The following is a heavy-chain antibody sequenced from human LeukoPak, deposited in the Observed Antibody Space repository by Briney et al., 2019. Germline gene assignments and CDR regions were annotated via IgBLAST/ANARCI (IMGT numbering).Heavy chain of an antibody. CDR3: AKSSAAGPYYYYYGMDV. D-gene: IGHD6-13*01. Sequence: GGSLRLSCAASGFTFSTYAMSWVRQAPGKGLEWVSGISGSGGSTHYADSVKGRFTISRDNSKNTLYLQMNSLRAEDTAVYYCAKSSAAGPYYYYYGMDVWGQGTTATVSS. J-gene: IGHJ6*02. V-gene: IGHV3-23*01. CDR2: ISGSGGST. CDR1: GFTFSTYA.